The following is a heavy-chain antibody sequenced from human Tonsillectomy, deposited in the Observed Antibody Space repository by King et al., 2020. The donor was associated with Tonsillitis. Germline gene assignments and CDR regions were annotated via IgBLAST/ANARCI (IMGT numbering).Heavy chain of an antibody. V-gene: IGHV3-53*04. CDR2: IYNGGST. J-gene: IGHJ6*02. D-gene: IGHD1-26*01. Sequence: EVQLVESGGGLVQPGGSLRLSCAASGFTVSNNYMSWVRQAPGKGLEWVSVIYNGGSTYYADSVKGRFTISRHNSKNTLYLQMNSLRAEDTAVYYCASGAAYYSYGMDVWGQGTPVTVSS. CDR3: ASGAAYYSYGMDV. CDR1: GFTVSNNY.